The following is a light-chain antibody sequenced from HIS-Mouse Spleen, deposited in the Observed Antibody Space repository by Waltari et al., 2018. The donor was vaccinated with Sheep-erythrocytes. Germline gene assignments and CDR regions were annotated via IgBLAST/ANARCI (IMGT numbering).Light chain of an antibody. V-gene: IGLV2-23*01. CDR1: SSDVGSYNL. CDR3: CSYAGSSTLV. Sequence: QSALTQPASVSGSPGQSIPISCTGTSSDVGSYNLVSWYQQHPGKAPKLMIYECSKRPSGVSNRFSGSKSGNTASLTISGLQAEDEADYYCCSYAGSSTLVFGGGTKLTVL. CDR2: ECS. J-gene: IGLJ2*01.